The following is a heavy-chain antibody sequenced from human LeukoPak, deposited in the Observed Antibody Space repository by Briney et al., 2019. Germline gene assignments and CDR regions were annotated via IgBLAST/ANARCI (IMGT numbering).Heavy chain of an antibody. V-gene: IGHV4-38-2*01. CDR3: VRFDY. J-gene: IGHJ4*02. Sequence: PSETLSLTCAVSGYNMSSGYYWGWIRQPPGKGLGWIGIIYHSGSTFYNPSLKSRLTISVDTSNNPFSLQLSSVTAADTAVYYCVRFDYWGQGTLVTVSS. CDR1: GYNMSSGYY. CDR2: IYHSGST.